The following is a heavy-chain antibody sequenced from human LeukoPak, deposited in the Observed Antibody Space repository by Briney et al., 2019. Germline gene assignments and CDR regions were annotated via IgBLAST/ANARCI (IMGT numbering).Heavy chain of an antibody. V-gene: IGHV3-30*02. CDR2: IRYDGSNK. CDR3: AKPMTTVTPFDY. Sequence: GALRLSCAASGFTFNNYGMHWVRQAPGKGLEWVAFIRYDGSNKYYAESVKGRFTISRDDSKNTLYLQMKSLRAEDTAVYYCAKPMTTVTPFDYWGQGTLVTVSS. J-gene: IGHJ4*02. CDR1: GFTFNNYG. D-gene: IGHD4-17*01.